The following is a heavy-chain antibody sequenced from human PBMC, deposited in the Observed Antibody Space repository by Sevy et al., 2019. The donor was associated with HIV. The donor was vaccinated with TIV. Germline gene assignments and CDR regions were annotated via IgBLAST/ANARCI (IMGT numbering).Heavy chain of an antibody. CDR2: IYWDDDK. V-gene: IGHV2-5*02. D-gene: IGHD3-22*01. CDR1: GFSLSTSGVG. CDR3: AHRRYDSSGLLYYYGMDV. Sequence: SGPTLVKPTQTLTLTCTFSGFSLSTSGVGVGWIRQPPGEALEWLALIYWDDDKRYSPSLKSRLTITKDTSKNQVVLTMTNMDPVDTATYYCAHRRYDSSGLLYYYGMDVWGQGTTVTVSS. J-gene: IGHJ6*02.